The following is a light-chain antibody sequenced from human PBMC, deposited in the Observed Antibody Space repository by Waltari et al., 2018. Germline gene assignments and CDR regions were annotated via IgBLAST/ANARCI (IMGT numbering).Light chain of an antibody. CDR1: QSISSY. CDR3: LQSYSNRFT. CDR2: ARS. Sequence: DIQMTQSPSSLSASVGDRVTITCRASQSISSYLNWYQQKPGKAPKLLIYARSSLQSGVPSRFSGSGSGTDFTLTISSLQPEDFATYYCLQSYSNRFTFGPGTKVDVK. J-gene: IGKJ3*01. V-gene: IGKV1-39*01.